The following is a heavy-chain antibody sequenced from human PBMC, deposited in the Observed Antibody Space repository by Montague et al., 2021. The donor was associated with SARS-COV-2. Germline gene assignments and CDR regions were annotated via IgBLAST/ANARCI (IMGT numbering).Heavy chain of an antibody. V-gene: IGHV4-61*02. J-gene: IGHJ2*01. D-gene: IGHD6-13*01. CDR1: SGSIRSGSYY. Sequence: TLSLTCSVSSGSIRSGSYYWTWIRQPAGKGLEWIGRIYTGGTTHYNPSLQSRVTISLDTSKNQFSLNLNSVTAADTAVYLCARDAGGAEAGKGRYFDLWGRGTLVTVSS. CDR2: IYTGGTT. CDR3: ARDAGGAEAGKGRYFDL.